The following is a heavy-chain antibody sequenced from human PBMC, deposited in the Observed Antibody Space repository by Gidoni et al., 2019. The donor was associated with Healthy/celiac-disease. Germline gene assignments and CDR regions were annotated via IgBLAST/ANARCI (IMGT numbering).Heavy chain of an antibody. CDR3: ARSLGGGVYDFWSGYHGPANGMDV. D-gene: IGHD3-3*01. Sequence: EVQLVESGGGLVQPGGSLRLSCAASGFTFSSYAMHWVRQAPGKGLEYVSAISSNGGSTYYANSVKGRFTISRDNSKNTLYLQMGSLRAEDMAVYYCARSLGGGVYDFWSGYHGPANGMDVWGQGTTVTVSS. CDR1: GFTFSSYA. V-gene: IGHV3-64*01. CDR2: ISSNGGST. J-gene: IGHJ6*02.